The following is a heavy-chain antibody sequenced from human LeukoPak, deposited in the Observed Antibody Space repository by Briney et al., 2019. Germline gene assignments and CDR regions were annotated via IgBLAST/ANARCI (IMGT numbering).Heavy chain of an antibody. CDR2: ISAYNGNT. V-gene: IGHV1-18*01. CDR3: ARDTGDDYYYYYYGMDV. D-gene: IGHD4-17*01. Sequence: ASVKVSCKASGYTFTSYGISWVRQAPGQGLEWMGWISAYNGNTNYAQKLQGRVTMTTDTSTSTAYMELRSLRSDDTAVYYCARDTGDDYYYYYYGMDVWGQGTTVTVSS. CDR1: GYTFTSYG. J-gene: IGHJ6*02.